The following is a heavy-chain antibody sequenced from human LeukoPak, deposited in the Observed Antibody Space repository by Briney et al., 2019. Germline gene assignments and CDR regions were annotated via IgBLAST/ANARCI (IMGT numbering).Heavy chain of an antibody. J-gene: IGHJ4*02. V-gene: IGHV3-11*01. CDR3: ARDLQQLVPFDY. D-gene: IGHD6-13*01. CDR1: RFTFSDYY. Sequence: GGSLRLSCAASRFTFSDYYMSWIRQAPGKGLEWVSYISSSGSTIYYADSVKGRFTISRDNAKNSLYLQMNSLRAEDTAVYYCARDLQQLVPFDYWGQGTLVTVSS. CDR2: ISSSGSTI.